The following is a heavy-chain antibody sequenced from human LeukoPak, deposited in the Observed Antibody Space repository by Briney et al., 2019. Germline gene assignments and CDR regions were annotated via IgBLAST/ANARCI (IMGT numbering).Heavy chain of an antibody. CDR3: ARGRSELWFGELLSNWFDP. CDR2: IIPILGIA. V-gene: IGHV1-69*02. CDR1: GGTFSSYT. J-gene: IGHJ5*02. D-gene: IGHD3-10*01. Sequence: SVKVSCKASGGTFSSYTISWVRQAPGQGLEWMGRIIPILGIANYAQKFQGRVTMTRNTSISTAYMELSSLRSEDTAVYYCARGRSELWFGELLSNWFDPWGQGTLVTVSS.